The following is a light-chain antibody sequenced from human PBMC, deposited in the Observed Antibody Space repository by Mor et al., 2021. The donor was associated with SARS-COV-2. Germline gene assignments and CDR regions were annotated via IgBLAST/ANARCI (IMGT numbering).Light chain of an antibody. J-gene: IGKJ4*01. CDR1: QSVSSNY. V-gene: IGKV3-20*01. CDR2: GAS. Sequence: ARERATLSCRASQSVSSNYLAWYQQKPGQAPRLLIYGASSRATGIPDRFSGSGSGTDFILTISRLEPEDFAVYYCQQYGSSALTFGGGTKVE. CDR3: QQYGSSALT.